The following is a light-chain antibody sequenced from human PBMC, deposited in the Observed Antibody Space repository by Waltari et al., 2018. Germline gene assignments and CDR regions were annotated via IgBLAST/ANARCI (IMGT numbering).Light chain of an antibody. J-gene: IGLJ2*01. CDR3: ATWDDTLNMV. Sequence: QSVLTQPPSASETPGQRVTIPCSGRSSTIGTYYLYWYQQLPGTAPKLLIYRNDQRPSGVPDRFSGSKSGTSASLAISGLRSEDEADYYCATWDDTLNMVFGGGTKLTVL. V-gene: IGLV1-47*01. CDR1: SSTIGTYY. CDR2: RND.